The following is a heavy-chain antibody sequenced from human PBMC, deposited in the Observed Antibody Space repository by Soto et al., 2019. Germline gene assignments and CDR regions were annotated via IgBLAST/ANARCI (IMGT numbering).Heavy chain of an antibody. CDR2: IYYTGST. V-gene: IGHV4-59*01. D-gene: IGHD2-2*01. CDR1: GGSISTYY. CDR3: AREAAALGNDY. Sequence: SETLSLTCTVSGGSISTYYWSWIRQPPGKGLEWIGYIYYTGSTNYNPSLKSRVTISVDTSKNQFSLKLSSVTAADTAVYYCAREAAALGNDYWGQGNLVTVSS. J-gene: IGHJ4*02.